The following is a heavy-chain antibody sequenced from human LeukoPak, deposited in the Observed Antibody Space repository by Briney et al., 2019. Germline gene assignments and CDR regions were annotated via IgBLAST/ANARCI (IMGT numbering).Heavy chain of an antibody. D-gene: IGHD3-22*01. J-gene: IGHJ4*02. Sequence: SETLSLTCAVYGGSFSGYYWSWIRQPPGKGLEWIGEINHSGSTDYNPSLKSRVTISVDTSKNQFSLKLSSVTAADTAVYYCARGYYDSSGYGYYFDHWGQGTLVTVSS. CDR2: INHSGST. CDR1: GGSFSGYY. CDR3: ARGYYDSSGYGYYFDH. V-gene: IGHV4-34*01.